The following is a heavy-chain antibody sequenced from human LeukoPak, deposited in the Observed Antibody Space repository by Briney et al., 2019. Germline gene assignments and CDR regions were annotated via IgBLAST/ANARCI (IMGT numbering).Heavy chain of an antibody. D-gene: IGHD6-19*01. J-gene: IGHJ6*02. CDR1: GGSFSGYY. CDR2: ISFDGSDK. V-gene: IGHV3-30-3*01. CDR3: ARDSGYSSGWGPYYYGMDV. Sequence: LSLTCAVYGGSFSGYYWSWIRQAPGKGLEWVSVISFDGSDKYYADSVKGRFTISKDNSKNTLSLQMSSLRAEDTAVYYCARDSGYSSGWGPYYYGMDVWGQGTSVTVSS.